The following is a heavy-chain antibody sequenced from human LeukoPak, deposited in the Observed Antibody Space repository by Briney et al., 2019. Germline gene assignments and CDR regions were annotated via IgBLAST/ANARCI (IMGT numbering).Heavy chain of an antibody. V-gene: IGHV3-74*01. J-gene: IGHJ5*02. Sequence: GGSLRLSCTASGFTFNKYWMHWVRQAPGKGLMWVSRINNDGSDTVYADSVKGRFTISRDNAKNTFYLQMNSLRAEDSAVYYCARDGPHNWFEPWGQGTLVSVSS. CDR2: INNDGSDT. CDR1: GFTFNKYW. CDR3: ARDGPHNWFEP. D-gene: IGHD1-14*01.